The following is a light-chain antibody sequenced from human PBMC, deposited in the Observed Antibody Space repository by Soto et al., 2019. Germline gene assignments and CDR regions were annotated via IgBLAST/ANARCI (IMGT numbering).Light chain of an antibody. J-gene: IGKJ1*01. CDR1: QSVSSNY. V-gene: IGKV3-20*01. Sequence: DIVLTQSPGTLSLSPGERATLSCRSSQSVSSNYLAWYQQKPDQAPRLVIYDVSGRATGIPDRFSGSGSGTDFPLNIRRLEPEDSAVYYCQQYGISPTFGQGTKVEIK. CDR2: DVS. CDR3: QQYGISPT.